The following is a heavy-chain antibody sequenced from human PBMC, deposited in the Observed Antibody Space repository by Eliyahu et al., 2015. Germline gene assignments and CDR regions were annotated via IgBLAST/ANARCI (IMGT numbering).Heavy chain of an antibody. CDR1: GGSFSSYA. J-gene: IGHJ6*02. V-gene: IGHV1-69*06. CDR2: IIPIFGTP. Sequence: QVQLVQSGAEVKKPGSSVKVSCKASGGSFSSYAMNWVRQAPGQGLEWIGRIIPIFGTPKYAQKFQGRVTITADKSTNTAYMDLSSLISDDTAVYYCARDVSAGMDVWGQGTTVTVSS. CDR3: ARDVSAGMDV. D-gene: IGHD5/OR15-5a*01.